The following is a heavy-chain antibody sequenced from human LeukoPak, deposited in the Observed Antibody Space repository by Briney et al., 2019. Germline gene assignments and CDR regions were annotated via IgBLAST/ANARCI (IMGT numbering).Heavy chain of an antibody. V-gene: IGHV1-69*05. CDR1: GGTFSSYA. J-gene: IGHJ3*02. CDR3: ARDGHPYDYGDYGAFDI. D-gene: IGHD4-17*01. CDR2: IIPIFGTA. Sequence: SVKVSCKASGGTFSSYAISWVRQAPGQGLEWMGRIIPIFGTANYAQKFQGRVTITTDESTSTAYMELSSLRSEDTAVYYCARDGHPYDYGDYGAFDIWGQGTMVTVSS.